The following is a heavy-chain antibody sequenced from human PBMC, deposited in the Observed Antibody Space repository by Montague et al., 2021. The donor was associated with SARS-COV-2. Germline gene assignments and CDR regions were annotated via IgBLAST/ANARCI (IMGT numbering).Heavy chain of an antibody. CDR3: AGWDPQILTLIGLRGKTASDY. CDR1: GGSFSGYY. CDR2: INHSGTT. V-gene: IGHV4-34*01. J-gene: IGHJ4*02. Sequence: SETLSLTCAVYGGSFSGYYWTWIRQSPGKGLEWIAEINHSGTTNYNFNPTLRIRVTISVYTSKSQFSLKLSSVTAADTGVYYGAGWDPQILTLIGLRGKTASDYWGQGTLVTVCS. D-gene: IGHD3-9*01.